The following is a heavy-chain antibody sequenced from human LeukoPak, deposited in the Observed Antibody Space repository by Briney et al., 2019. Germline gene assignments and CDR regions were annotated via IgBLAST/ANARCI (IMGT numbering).Heavy chain of an antibody. D-gene: IGHD3-10*01. J-gene: IGHJ3*02. CDR1: GFTVNSNY. V-gene: IGHV3-53*01. Sequence: GGSLRLSCAASGFTVNSNYMSWVRQAPGKGPEWVSVIYSGGSTYYADSVNGRFTISTDNSKHTLYLQMNSLIAEDTAVYYRARDLWFGELLSPDSIHDAFDIWGQGTMVTVSS. CDR3: ARDLWFGELLSPDSIHDAFDI. CDR2: IYSGGST.